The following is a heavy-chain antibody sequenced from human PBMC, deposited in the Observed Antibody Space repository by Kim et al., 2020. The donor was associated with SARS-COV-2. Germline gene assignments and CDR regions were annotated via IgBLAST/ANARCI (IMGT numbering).Heavy chain of an antibody. J-gene: IGHJ3*02. Sequence: GGSLRLSCAASGFTFSNAWMSWVRQAPGKGLEWVGRIKSKTDGGTTDYAAPVKGRFTISRDDSKNTLYLQMNSLKTEDTAVYYCTTDFLSATGAFDIWGQGTMVTVSS. CDR1: GFTFSNAW. CDR2: IKSKTDGGTT. CDR3: TTDFLSATGAFDI. V-gene: IGHV3-15*01. D-gene: IGHD3-3*01.